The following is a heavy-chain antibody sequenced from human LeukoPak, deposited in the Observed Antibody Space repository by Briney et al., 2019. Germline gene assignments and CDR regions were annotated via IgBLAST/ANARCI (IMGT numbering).Heavy chain of an antibody. Sequence: SETLSLTCTVSGYSISSGYYWGWIRQPPGKGLEWIGSIYHSGSTYYNPSLKSRVTISVDTSKNQFSLKLSSVTAADTAVYYCARDLLVGYCSSTSCYNWFDPWGQGTLVTVSS. CDR3: ARDLLVGYCSSTSCYNWFDP. V-gene: IGHV4-38-2*02. J-gene: IGHJ5*02. CDR2: IYHSGST. D-gene: IGHD2-2*01. CDR1: GYSISSGYY.